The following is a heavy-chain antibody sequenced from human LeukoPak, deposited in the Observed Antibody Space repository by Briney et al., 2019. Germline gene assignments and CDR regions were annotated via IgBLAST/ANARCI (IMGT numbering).Heavy chain of an antibody. J-gene: IGHJ6*02. CDR1: GGSISSYY. CDR3: ARSVVVAGFVSDYYYYGMDV. V-gene: IGHV4-59*08. D-gene: IGHD6-19*01. CDR2: IYYSGSP. Sequence: SETLSPTCTVSGGSISSYYWIWIRQPPGKGLEWIGYIYYSGSPRYNPSLKSRVAISIHTSKKQFSLKLSSVTAADTDVYYCARSVVVAGFVSDYYYYGMDVWGQGTTVTVSS.